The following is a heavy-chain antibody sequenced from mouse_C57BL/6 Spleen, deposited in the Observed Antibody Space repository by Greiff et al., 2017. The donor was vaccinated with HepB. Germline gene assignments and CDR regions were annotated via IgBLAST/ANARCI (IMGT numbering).Heavy chain of an antibody. J-gene: IGHJ4*01. CDR2: IDPSDSYT. CDR1: GYTFTSYW. V-gene: IGHV1-50*01. D-gene: IGHD4-1*01. Sequence: VQLQQPGAELVKPGASVKLSCKASGYTFTSYWMQWVKQRPGQGLEWIGEIDPSDSYTNYNQKFKGKATLTVDTSSSTAYMQLSSLTSEDSAVYYCARRTGTEAMDYWGQGTSVTVSS. CDR3: ARRTGTEAMDY.